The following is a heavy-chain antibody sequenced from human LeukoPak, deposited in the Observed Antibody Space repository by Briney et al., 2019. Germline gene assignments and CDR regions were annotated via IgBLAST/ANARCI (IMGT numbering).Heavy chain of an antibody. V-gene: IGHV3-53*01. J-gene: IGHJ4*02. D-gene: IGHD3-3*02. CDR1: GFTVSSNY. Sequence: QPGGSLRLSCAASGFTVSSNYMSWVRQAPGKGLEWVSVIYSGGSTYYADSVKGRFTISRDNSKNTLYFQMNSLTVEDTAVYYCAALARDYWGQGTLVTVSS. CDR2: IYSGGST. CDR3: AALARDY.